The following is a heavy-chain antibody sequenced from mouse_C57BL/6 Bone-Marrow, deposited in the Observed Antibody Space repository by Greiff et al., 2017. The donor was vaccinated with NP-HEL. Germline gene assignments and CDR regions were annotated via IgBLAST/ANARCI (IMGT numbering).Heavy chain of an antibody. CDR2: IYPRSGNT. D-gene: IGHD3-3*01. CDR1: GYTFTSYG. Sequence: QVQLQQSGAELARPGASVKLSCKASGYTFTSYGISWVKQRTGQGLEWIGEIYPRSGNTYYNEKFKGKATLTADKSSSTAYMELRSLTSEDSAVYFCAREGEGNPGDFDVWGTGTTVTVSS. V-gene: IGHV1-81*01. J-gene: IGHJ1*03. CDR3: AREGEGNPGDFDV.